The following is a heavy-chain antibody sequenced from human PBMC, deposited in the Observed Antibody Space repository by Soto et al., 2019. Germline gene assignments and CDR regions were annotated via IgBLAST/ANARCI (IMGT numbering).Heavy chain of an antibody. Sequence: ASVNVSCKFSGYTLTELSIHWGRQAPGKGLEWMGGFDPEDGETIYAQKFQGRVTMTEDTSTDTAYMELSSLRSEDTAVYHCATLYYYDSSGYREMAFDIWGQGTMVTVSS. J-gene: IGHJ3*02. CDR1: GYTLTELS. D-gene: IGHD3-22*01. CDR3: ATLYYYDSSGYREMAFDI. V-gene: IGHV1-24*01. CDR2: FDPEDGET.